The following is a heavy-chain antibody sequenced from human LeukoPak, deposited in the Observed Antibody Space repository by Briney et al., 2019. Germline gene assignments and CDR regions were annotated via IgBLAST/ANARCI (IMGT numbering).Heavy chain of an antibody. Sequence: SETLSLTCAVYGGSFSGYYWSWIRQPPEKGLEWIGEINHSGSTNYNPSLKSRVTISVYTSKNQFSLKLSSVTAADTAVYYCARHLAATTLTTPYTTDWFDPWGQGTLVTVSS. CDR1: GGSFSGYY. CDR2: INHSGST. J-gene: IGHJ5*02. D-gene: IGHD4-17*01. V-gene: IGHV4-34*01. CDR3: ARHLAATTLTTPYTTDWFDP.